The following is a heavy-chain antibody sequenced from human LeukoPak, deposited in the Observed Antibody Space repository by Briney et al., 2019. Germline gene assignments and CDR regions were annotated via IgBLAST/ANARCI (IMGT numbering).Heavy chain of an antibody. V-gene: IGHV3-74*01. CDR3: ARGMYYYGSGSYYRVDSFDI. D-gene: IGHD3-10*01. CDR2: INSDGSST. CDR1: GFTFSRYW. J-gene: IGHJ3*02. Sequence: PGGSLRLSCAASGFTFSRYWMHWVRQAPGKGLVWVSRINSDGSSTSYADSVKGRFTISRDNAKNTLYLQVNSLRAEDTAVYYCARGMYYYGSGSYYRVDSFDIWGLGTMVTVSS.